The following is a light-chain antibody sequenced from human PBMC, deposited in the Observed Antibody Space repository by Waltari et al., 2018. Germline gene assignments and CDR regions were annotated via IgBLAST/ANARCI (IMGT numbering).Light chain of an antibody. CDR2: EDN. CDR1: SGNIAPNY. J-gene: IGLJ2*01. V-gene: IGLV6-57*03. CDR3: QSFDSSHVV. Sequence: FMLTQPHHVPESPGKTVTISCTRSSGNIAPNYVQWYQQRPGSATTKVIYEDNQRPSGVPDRFSGSIDSSSNSASLIISGLKAEDEADYYCQSFDSSHVVFGGGTKLTVL.